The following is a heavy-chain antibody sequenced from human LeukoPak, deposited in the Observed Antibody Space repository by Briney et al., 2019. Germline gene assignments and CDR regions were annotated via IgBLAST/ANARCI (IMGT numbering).Heavy chain of an antibody. CDR2: ISSSGLYI. Sequence: GGSLRLSCAASGFSITGYTMNWVRQAPGRGLELVSSISSSGLYIHYVDSEKGRFTISRDNAKNSLYLQMNSLGAEDTAVYYCARDRYCGGDCSTAEYFQYWGQGTLVTVSS. V-gene: IGHV3-21*01. J-gene: IGHJ1*01. CDR1: GFSITGYT. D-gene: IGHD2-21*02. CDR3: ARDRYCGGDCSTAEYFQY.